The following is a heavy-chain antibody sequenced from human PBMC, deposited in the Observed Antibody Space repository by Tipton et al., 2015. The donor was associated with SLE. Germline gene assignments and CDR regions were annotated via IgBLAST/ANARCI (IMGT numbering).Heavy chain of an antibody. CDR2: IYSGGST. Sequence: SLRLSCAASGFSFSNTWMNWIRQAPGKGLEWVSIIYSGGSTFYADSVKGRFTISRDNSKNTVYLQMNTLRGDDTAVYYCARGPGHSNGWYERYFDYWGQGTLVTVSS. CDR1: GFSFSNTW. CDR3: ARGPGHSNGWYERYFDY. J-gene: IGHJ4*02. D-gene: IGHD6-19*01. V-gene: IGHV3-66*02.